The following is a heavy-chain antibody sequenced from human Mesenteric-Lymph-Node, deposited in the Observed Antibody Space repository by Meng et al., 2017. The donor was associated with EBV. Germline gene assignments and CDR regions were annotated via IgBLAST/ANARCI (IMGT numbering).Heavy chain of an antibody. J-gene: IGHJ4*02. CDR1: GDSVSSGSYY. D-gene: IGHD1-1*01. CDR2: IYYSGST. Sequence: LQESGPGMWTPSETLSLTWIVSGDSVSSGSYYWAWIRLPPGKGLEWIGSIYYSGSTYYNPSLKSRVTISVDTSKNQFSLKLSSVTAADTAVYYCARLKAGKLDYWGQGTLVTVSS. V-gene: IGHV4-39*01. CDR3: ARLKAGKLDY.